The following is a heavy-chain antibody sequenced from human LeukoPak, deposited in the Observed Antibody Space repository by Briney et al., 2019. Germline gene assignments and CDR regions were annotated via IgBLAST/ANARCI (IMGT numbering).Heavy chain of an antibody. D-gene: IGHD3-10*01. V-gene: IGHV4-59*01. Sequence: SETLSLTCTVSGGSINSYYWSWIRQPPGKGLEWIGYFYYSGITNFNPSLKSRVTISIDTSKNQFSLMLSSVTAADTAVYYCARTNGIEAGIVRGFYFYGLDVWGQGTTVTVSS. CDR2: FYYSGIT. CDR1: GGSINSYY. CDR3: ARTNGIEAGIVRGFYFYGLDV. J-gene: IGHJ6*02.